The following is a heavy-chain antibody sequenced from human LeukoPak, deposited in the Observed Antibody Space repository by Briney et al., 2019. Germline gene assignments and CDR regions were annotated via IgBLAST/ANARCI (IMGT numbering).Heavy chain of an antibody. D-gene: IGHD1-26*01. J-gene: IGHJ4*02. Sequence: SETLSLTCSVSGGSISHSGYYWGWIRQPPGKGLEWIGSIYYSGSTYYNPSLKSRVTISVDTSKNQFSLKLSSVTAADTAVYYCARDLRWVGATPDYWGQGTLVTVSS. V-gene: IGHV4-39*07. CDR1: GGSISHSGYY. CDR3: ARDLRWVGATPDY. CDR2: IYYSGST.